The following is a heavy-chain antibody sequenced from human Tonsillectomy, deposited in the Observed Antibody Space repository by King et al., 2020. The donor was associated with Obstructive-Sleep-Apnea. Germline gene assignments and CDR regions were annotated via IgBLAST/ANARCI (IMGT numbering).Heavy chain of an antibody. Sequence: PLQESGPGLVKPSQTLSLTCSVSGGSISSVSYYWSWIRQHPGRGLEWIGYIFYSGRASYNPSLKSRLTISVDLFQNQFSLWRSSVTAADTAVYYCARIMCSSSSCKYFYGLDVWGLGTTVTVSS. V-gene: IGHV4-31*03. J-gene: IGHJ6*02. CDR1: GGSISSVSYY. CDR2: IFYSGRA. CDR3: ARIMCSSSSCKYFYGLDV. D-gene: IGHD2-2*01.